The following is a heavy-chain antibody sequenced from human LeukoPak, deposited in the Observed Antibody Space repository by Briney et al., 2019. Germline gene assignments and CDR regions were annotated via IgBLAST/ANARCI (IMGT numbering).Heavy chain of an antibody. D-gene: IGHD1-7*01. CDR3: ARDSEFRGTTVFY. V-gene: IGHV3-30-3*01. Sequence: PGRSLRLSCAASGFTFSSYAMHWVRQAPGKGLEWVAVISYDGSNKYYADSVKGRFTISRDNSKNTLYLQMNSLRAEDTAVYYCARDSEFRGTTVFYWGQGTLVTVSS. J-gene: IGHJ4*02. CDR1: GFTFSSYA. CDR2: ISYDGSNK.